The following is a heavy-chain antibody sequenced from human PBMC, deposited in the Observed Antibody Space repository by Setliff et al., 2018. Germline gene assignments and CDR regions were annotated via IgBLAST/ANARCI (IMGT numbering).Heavy chain of an antibody. V-gene: IGHV4-39*01. D-gene: IGHD6-13*01. CDR3: ARSEAYYSSCWYRLVSGWFDP. J-gene: IGHJ5*02. CDR2: IYYSGST. CDR1: GDSISSSSYY. Sequence: PSETLSLTCTVSGDSISSSSYYWGWIRQPPGKGLEWIGCIYYSGSTYYNPSLKSRATISVDTSKNQFSLKLTSVTAADTAVYYCARSEAYYSSCWYRLVSGWFDPWGQGTLVTAPQ.